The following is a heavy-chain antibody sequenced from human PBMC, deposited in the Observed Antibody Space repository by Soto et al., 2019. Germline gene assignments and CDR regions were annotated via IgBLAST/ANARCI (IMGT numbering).Heavy chain of an antibody. J-gene: IGHJ4*02. D-gene: IGHD3-10*01. CDR1: GFTFSSYS. CDR3: ARDRHYYGSGSYYNPSYFDY. Sequence: VQLVESGGGLVKPGGSLRLSCAASGFTFSSYSMNWVRQAPGKGLEWVSSISSSSSYIYYADSVKGRFTISRDNAKNSLYLQMNSLRAEDTAVYYCARDRHYYGSGSYYNPSYFDYWGQGTLVTVSS. V-gene: IGHV3-21*01. CDR2: ISSSSSYI.